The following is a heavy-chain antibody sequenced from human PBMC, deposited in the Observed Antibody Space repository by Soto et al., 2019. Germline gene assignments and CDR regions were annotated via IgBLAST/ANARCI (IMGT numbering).Heavy chain of an antibody. V-gene: IGHV4-31*03. CDR3: ARSVFT. D-gene: IGHD3-10*02. CDR1: GGSISSGGYY. J-gene: IGHJ5*02. CDR2: IYYSGST. Sequence: HVQLQESGPGLVKPSQILSLTCTVSGGSISSGGYYWAWTRQHPGKVLEWIGYIYYSGSTHYNPSLKSRVTISVDTSKNQFSLKLSTVTAEDTAVYYCARSVFTWGQGTLVTVSS.